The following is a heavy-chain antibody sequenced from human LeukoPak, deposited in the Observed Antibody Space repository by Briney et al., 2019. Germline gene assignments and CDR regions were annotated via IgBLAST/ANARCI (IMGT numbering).Heavy chain of an antibody. V-gene: IGHV4-31*03. D-gene: IGHD4-17*01. CDR3: AGAGTTVMCFDY. CDR2: IYYSGST. J-gene: IGHJ4*02. Sequence: SQTLSLTCTVSGGFISSGGYYWSWIRQHPGTGLEWIGYIYYSGSTYYNPSLKSRVTISVDTSKNQFSLKLSSVTAADTAVYYCAGAGTTVMCFDYWGQGTLVTVSS. CDR1: GGFISSGGYY.